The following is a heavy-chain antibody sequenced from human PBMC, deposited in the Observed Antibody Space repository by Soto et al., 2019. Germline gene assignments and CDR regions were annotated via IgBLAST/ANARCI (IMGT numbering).Heavy chain of an antibody. D-gene: IGHD3-22*01. CDR2: ISSGGGTI. Sequence: GPLRVSCGASGCTFSSYEMNWVRQAPGKGLEWVSYISSGGGTIYYADSVKGRFTISRDNAKNSLYLQMNSLRAEDTAIYYCTRYQAMIPDWGQGTLVTVSS. CDR3: TRYQAMIPD. J-gene: IGHJ4*02. V-gene: IGHV3-48*03. CDR1: GCTFSSYE.